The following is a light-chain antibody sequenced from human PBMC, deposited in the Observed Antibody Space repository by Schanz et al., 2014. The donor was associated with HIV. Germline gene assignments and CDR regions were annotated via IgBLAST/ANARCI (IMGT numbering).Light chain of an antibody. CDR1: SSDIGGYNY. V-gene: IGLV2-14*03. CDR3: SSYTSSNTYV. Sequence: QSALTQPASVSGSPGQSITISCTGTSSDIGGYNYVSWYQQHPGKAPKLILYDVDNRPAGVSNRFSASKSGNTASLTISGLQAEDEADYYCSSYTSSNTYVFGTGTQLTVL. J-gene: IGLJ1*01. CDR2: DVD.